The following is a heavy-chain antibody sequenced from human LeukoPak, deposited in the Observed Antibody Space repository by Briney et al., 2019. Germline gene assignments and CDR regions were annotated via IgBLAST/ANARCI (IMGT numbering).Heavy chain of an antibody. CDR1: GFTFTSSA. D-gene: IGHD6-13*01. V-gene: IGHV1-58*02. CDR3: AAGTGYSSSWYPPSAVEYYMDV. J-gene: IGHJ6*03. CDR2: IVVGSGNT. Sequence: ASVKVSCMASGFTFTSSAMQWVRQARGQRLEWIGWIVVGSGNTNYAQKFQERVTITRDMSTSTAYMELSSLRSEDTAVYYCAAGTGYSSSWYPPSAVEYYMDVWGKGTTVTVSS.